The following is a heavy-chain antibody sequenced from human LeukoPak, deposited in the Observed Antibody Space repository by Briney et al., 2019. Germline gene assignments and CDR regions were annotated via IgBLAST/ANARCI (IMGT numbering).Heavy chain of an antibody. Sequence: PGGSLRLSCTASGFTFSNFAMNWVRQTPGKGLEWVSVISGSGSTYYADSVRGRFTVSRDNSKHTMSLQMSTLRAEDTAVYYCARGITAFGVPGATYYFDYWGQGTLVTVSS. V-gene: IGHV3-23*01. CDR1: GFTFSNFA. CDR2: ISGSGST. D-gene: IGHD3-3*01. CDR3: ARGITAFGVPGATYYFDY. J-gene: IGHJ4*02.